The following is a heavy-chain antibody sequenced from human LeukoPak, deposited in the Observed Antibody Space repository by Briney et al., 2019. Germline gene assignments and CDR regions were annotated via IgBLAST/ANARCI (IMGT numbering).Heavy chain of an antibody. D-gene: IGHD3-10*01. J-gene: IGHJ5*02. V-gene: IGHV3-21*01. Sequence: GGSLRLSCTASGFTFSSSGMNWVRQAPGKGLEWVSSISSSATYIYYTVSVKGRFTISRDNAKNSLYLQMNSLRAEDTAVYYCARDSVLDPWGQGTQVTVSS. CDR2: ISSSATYI. CDR3: ARDSVLDP. CDR1: GFTFSSSG.